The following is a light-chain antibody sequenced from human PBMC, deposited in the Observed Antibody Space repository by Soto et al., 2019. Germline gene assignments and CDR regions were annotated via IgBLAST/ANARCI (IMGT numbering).Light chain of an antibody. J-gene: IGLJ1*01. V-gene: IGLV2-14*03. CDR2: DVS. Sequence: QSVLTQPASVSGSPGQSITISCTGTSSDVGGYNYVSWYQHHPGKAPKLMIYDVSNRPSGVSNRFSGSKSGNTASLTISWLQPEDEADYYCSSYTTSNTRQIVFGTGPKVTVL. CDR1: SSDVGGYNY. CDR3: SSYTTSNTRQIV.